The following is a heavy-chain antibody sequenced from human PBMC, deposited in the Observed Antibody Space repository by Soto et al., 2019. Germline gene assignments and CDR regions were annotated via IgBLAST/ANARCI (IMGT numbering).Heavy chain of an antibody. J-gene: IGHJ4*02. Sequence: QVQLVESGGGVVQPGRSLRLSCAASGFTFSSYGMHWVRQAPGKGLEWVAVISYDGSNKYYADSVKGRFTISRDNSKNTLYLQMNSLRAEDTAVYYCAKSTIRVAAAGTRFDYWGQGTLVTVSS. D-gene: IGHD6-13*01. CDR3: AKSTIRVAAAGTRFDY. CDR1: GFTFSSYG. CDR2: ISYDGSNK. V-gene: IGHV3-30*18.